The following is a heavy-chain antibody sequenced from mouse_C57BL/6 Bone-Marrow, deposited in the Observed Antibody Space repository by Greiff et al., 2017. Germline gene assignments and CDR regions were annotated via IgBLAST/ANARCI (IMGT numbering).Heavy chain of an antibody. CDR1: GFSLTSYG. V-gene: IGHV2-2*01. J-gene: IGHJ1*03. D-gene: IGHD2-4*01. CDR2: IWSGGST. CDR3: ARKDDYSGYWYFDV. Sequence: QVQLQQSGPGLVQPSQSLSITCTVSGFSLTSYGVHWVRQSPGKGLEWLGVIWSGGSTDYNAAFISRLSISKDNSTSQVFFKMNSLQADDTAIYYCARKDDYSGYWYFDVWGTGTTVTVSS.